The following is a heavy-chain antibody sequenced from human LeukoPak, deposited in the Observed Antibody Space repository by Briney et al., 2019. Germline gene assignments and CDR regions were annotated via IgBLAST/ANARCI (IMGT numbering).Heavy chain of an antibody. Sequence: GSSVKVSCKASGGTFSSYAISWVRQAPGQGLEWMGGIIPIIGTANYAQKFQGRVTITTDESTSTAYMELSSLRSEDTAVYYCATPRSPDWYFDLWGRGTLVTVSS. CDR3: ATPRSPDWYFDL. J-gene: IGHJ2*01. CDR2: IIPIIGTA. CDR1: GGTFSSYA. V-gene: IGHV1-69*05.